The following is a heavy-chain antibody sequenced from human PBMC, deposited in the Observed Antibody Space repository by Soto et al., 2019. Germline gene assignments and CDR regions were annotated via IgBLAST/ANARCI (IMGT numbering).Heavy chain of an antibody. Sequence: EVQLLESGGGLVQPGGSLRLSRAASAFTFSSYTMSWVRQSPGKGLEWVSGISGSGISTYYADSVKGRFSISRDNSKNTLYLQMDSLRAEDTAVYYCARDPGAITVAGNFDYWGQGTLVNVSS. CDR2: ISGSGIST. CDR3: ARDPGAITVAGNFDY. D-gene: IGHD6-19*01. V-gene: IGHV3-23*01. CDR1: AFTFSSYT. J-gene: IGHJ4*02.